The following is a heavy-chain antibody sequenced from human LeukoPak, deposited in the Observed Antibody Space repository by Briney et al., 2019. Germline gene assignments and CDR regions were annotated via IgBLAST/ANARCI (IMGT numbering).Heavy chain of an antibody. J-gene: IGHJ5*02. D-gene: IGHD3-3*01. V-gene: IGHV1-18*01. CDR1: GYTFTSYG. Sequence: ASVKVSCKASGYTFTSYGISWVRQAPGQGLEWMGWISAYNGNTNYAQKLQGRVTMTTDTSTSTAYMELRSLRSDDTAVYYCARDRGHVFTVDWENWFDPWGQGTLVTVSS. CDR2: ISAYNGNT. CDR3: ARDRGHVFTVDWENWFDP.